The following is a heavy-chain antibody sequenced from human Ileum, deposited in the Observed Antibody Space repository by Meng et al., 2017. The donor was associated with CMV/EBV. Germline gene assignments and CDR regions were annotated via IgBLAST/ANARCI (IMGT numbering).Heavy chain of an antibody. V-gene: IGHV1-69*05. CDR1: GGTFSNYD. CDR3: ARAAGYDSSGYYSFDY. CDR2: IIPIFGTA. D-gene: IGHD3-22*01. Sequence: SGGTFSNYDNSWVRQAPGQGLEWMGGIIPIFGTANYAQKIQGRVTITTDESTSTAYMELSSLRSEDTAVYYCARAAGYDSSGYYSFDYWGQGTLVTVSS. J-gene: IGHJ4*02.